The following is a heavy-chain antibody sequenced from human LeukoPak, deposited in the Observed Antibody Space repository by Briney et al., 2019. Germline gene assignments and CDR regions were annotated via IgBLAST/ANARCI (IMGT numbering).Heavy chain of an antibody. V-gene: IGHV4-4*07. D-gene: IGHD3-22*01. CDR1: GASISGFY. Sequence: PSETLSLTCTVFGASISGFYWSWIRQPAGKGLEWIGRVYTSGTTNYNPSLRGRVSMSVDMSKKQFSLKLSSVTAADTAVYYCARSITMIVVGARVAFDIWGQGTMVTVSS. CDR2: VYTSGTT. J-gene: IGHJ3*02. CDR3: ARSITMIVVGARVAFDI.